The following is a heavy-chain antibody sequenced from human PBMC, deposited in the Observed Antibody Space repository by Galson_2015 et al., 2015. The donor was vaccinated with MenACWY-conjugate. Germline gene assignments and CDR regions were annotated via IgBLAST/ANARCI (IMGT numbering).Heavy chain of an antibody. CDR1: GLTFSNYW. J-gene: IGHJ4*02. V-gene: IGHV3-7*03. D-gene: IGHD3-10*01. CDR2: IKQDGSEK. CDR3: ASQTWTGYFDY. Sequence: SLRLSCAASGLTFSNYWMSWVRQAPGKGLEWVANIKQDGSEKYYVDSVKGRFTISRDNAKNSPYLQMNSLRAEDTAMYYCASQTWTGYFDYWGQGILVTVSS.